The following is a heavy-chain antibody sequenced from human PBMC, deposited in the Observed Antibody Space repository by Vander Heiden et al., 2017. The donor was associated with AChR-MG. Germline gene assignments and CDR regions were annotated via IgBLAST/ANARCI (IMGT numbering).Heavy chain of an antibody. CDR1: GFTFIRYS. CDR3: ARDRFAGVDSSWHR. D-gene: IGHD6-13*01. Sequence: EVQLVESGGGLVKPGGSLRLSCTASGFTFIRYSMNWVRQAPGKGLEWVSSISSSSSYIYYADSVKGRFTISRDNAKNSLYLQMNSLRAEDTAVYYCARDRFAGVDSSWHRWGQGTLVTVSS. CDR2: ISSSSSYI. V-gene: IGHV3-21*01. J-gene: IGHJ4*02.